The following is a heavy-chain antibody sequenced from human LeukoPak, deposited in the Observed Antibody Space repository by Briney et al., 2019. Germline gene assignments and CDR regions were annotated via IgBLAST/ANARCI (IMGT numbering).Heavy chain of an antibody. CDR3: ALTVGATLGNWFDP. J-gene: IGHJ5*02. CDR2: IYYSGST. V-gene: IGHV4-38-2*02. CDR1: GYSISSGYY. D-gene: IGHD1-26*01. Sequence: SETLSLTCTVSGYSISSGYYWGWIRQPPGKGLEWIGSIYYSGSTYYNPSLKSRVTISVGTSKNQFSLKLSSVTAADTAVYYCALTVGATLGNWFDPWGQGTLVTVSS.